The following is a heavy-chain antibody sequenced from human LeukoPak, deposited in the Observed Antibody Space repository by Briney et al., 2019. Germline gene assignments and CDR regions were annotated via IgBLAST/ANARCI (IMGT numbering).Heavy chain of an antibody. CDR1: GFTFSSYE. Sequence: GGSLRLSCAASGFTFSSYEMNWVRQAPGKGLEWVSYISASGYTIYYADSVKGRFTISRDNAKNSLYVQMTSLSAEDTAVYYCARSLRRYYYDSSGYYGNFDYWGQGTLVTVSS. V-gene: IGHV3-48*03. CDR2: ISASGYTI. D-gene: IGHD3-22*01. J-gene: IGHJ4*02. CDR3: ARSLRRYYYDSSGYYGNFDY.